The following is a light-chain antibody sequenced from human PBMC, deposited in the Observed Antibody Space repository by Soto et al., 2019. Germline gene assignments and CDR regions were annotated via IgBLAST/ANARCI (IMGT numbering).Light chain of an antibody. CDR1: QAIRND. CDR3: LQHNTYPWT. J-gene: IGKJ1*01. Sequence: DIRMTQSPSSLSASVGDRVTITCRASQAIRNDLNWFQQKPGKAPKRLIYYASSLQSGVPSRFSGSGSGTEFTLTITSLQPEDFGTYYCLQHNTYPWTFGQGTKVEVK. V-gene: IGKV1-17*01. CDR2: YAS.